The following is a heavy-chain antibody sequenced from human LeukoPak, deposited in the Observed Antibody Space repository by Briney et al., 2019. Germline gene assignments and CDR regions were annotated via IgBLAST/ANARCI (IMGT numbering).Heavy chain of an antibody. Sequence: ASVKVSCKASGYTFKSNGISWVRQAPGQGLEWMGWISSYSGTTDYAQKVQGRVTMTTDTSTRTAYMELRNLRYDDTAVYYCVRRAVGYNWFDPWGQGTLVTVSS. CDR1: GYTFKSNG. CDR3: VRRAVGYNWFDP. V-gene: IGHV1-18*01. J-gene: IGHJ5*02. D-gene: IGHD4-23*01. CDR2: ISSYSGTT.